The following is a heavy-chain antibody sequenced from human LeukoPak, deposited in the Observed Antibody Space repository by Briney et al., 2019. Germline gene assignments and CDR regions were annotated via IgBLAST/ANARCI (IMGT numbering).Heavy chain of an antibody. CDR1: GFGFSSYA. CDR2: ISAGGGST. J-gene: IGHJ4*02. V-gene: IGHV3-23*01. Sequence: GGSLRLSCAASGFGFSSYAMSWVRQAPGKGLEWVSAISAGGGSTYYADSMKGRFTISRDNSKNTLYLQMNSLRAEDTAVYYCAKIKPPSYYYDSSGYLAYFDYWGQGTLVTVSS. D-gene: IGHD3-22*01. CDR3: AKIKPPSYYYDSSGYLAYFDY.